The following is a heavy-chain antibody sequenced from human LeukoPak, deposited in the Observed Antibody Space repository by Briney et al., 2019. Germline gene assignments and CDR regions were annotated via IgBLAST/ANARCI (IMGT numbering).Heavy chain of an antibody. CDR3: ARDRGVLRVAFDM. CDR2: IYYSGST. Sequence: SETLSLTCTVSGGSISSYYWSWIRQPPGTGLEWIGYIYYSGSTNYNPSLKSRVTMSVDTSKNQFSLTLSSVTAADTAVYYCARDRGVLRVAFDMWGQGTMVTVSS. D-gene: IGHD2-8*01. J-gene: IGHJ3*02. V-gene: IGHV4-59*01. CDR1: GGSISSYY.